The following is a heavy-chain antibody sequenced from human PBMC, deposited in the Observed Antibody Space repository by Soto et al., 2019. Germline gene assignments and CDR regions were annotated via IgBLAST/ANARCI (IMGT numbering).Heavy chain of an antibody. Sequence: QVQLVESGGGVVQPGRSLRLSCAASGFTFSSYAMLWVRQAPGKGLEWVAVISYDGSNKYYADSVKGRFTISRDNSKNTLYLQMNSLRAEDTAVYYCARVPGATDYYYGMDVLGQGTTVTVSS. CDR3: ARVPGATDYYYGMDV. J-gene: IGHJ6*02. CDR2: ISYDGSNK. CDR1: GFTFSSYA. D-gene: IGHD5-12*01. V-gene: IGHV3-30-3*01.